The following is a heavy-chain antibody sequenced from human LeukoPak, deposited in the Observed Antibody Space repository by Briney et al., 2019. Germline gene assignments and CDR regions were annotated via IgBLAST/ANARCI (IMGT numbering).Heavy chain of an antibody. Sequence: GGSLRLSCAASGFTFSSYSMNWVRQAPGKGLEWVSSISSSSSYIYYADSVKGRFTISRDNAKNSLYLQMNSLRAEDTAVYYCARDGAWAIFGVVSRNDAFDIWGQGTMVTVSS. J-gene: IGHJ3*02. V-gene: IGHV3-21*01. CDR2: ISSSSSYI. D-gene: IGHD3-3*01. CDR3: ARDGAWAIFGVVSRNDAFDI. CDR1: GFTFSSYS.